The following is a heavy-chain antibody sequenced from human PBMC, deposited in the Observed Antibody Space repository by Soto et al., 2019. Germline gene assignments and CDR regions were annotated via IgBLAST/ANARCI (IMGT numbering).Heavy chain of an antibody. J-gene: IGHJ2*01. Sequence: QMKLVESGGGVVQPGRSLRLSCAASGFSFSSYGMHWVRQAPGKGLEWVAVMWYDGSFKYYGDAVKGRFTISRDNSKNTLYLQMNTLRAEDTDVYYCARGPPDSSNWYWYLDSWGRGTLVTVSS. CDR1: GFSFSSYG. D-gene: IGHD6-13*01. V-gene: IGHV3-33*01. CDR2: MWYDGSFK. CDR3: ARGPPDSSNWYWYLDS.